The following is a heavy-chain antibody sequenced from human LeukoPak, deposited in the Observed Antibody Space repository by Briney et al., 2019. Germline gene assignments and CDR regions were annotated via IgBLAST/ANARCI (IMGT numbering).Heavy chain of an antibody. CDR1: GYTFNNHY. CDR3: ARQGTYSSAIGMGY. CDR2: INPSGGST. V-gene: IGHV1-46*02. Sequence: ASVKVSCKASGYTFNNHYMYWVRQAPGQGLEWMGVINPSGGSTSYAQKFQGRATMTRDTSTRTVYMEVNSLRSEDTAVYYCARQGTYSSAIGMGYWGQGTLVTVSS. J-gene: IGHJ4*02. D-gene: IGHD6-19*01.